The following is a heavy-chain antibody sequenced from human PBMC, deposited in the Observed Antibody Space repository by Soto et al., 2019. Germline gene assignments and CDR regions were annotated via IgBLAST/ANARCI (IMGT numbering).Heavy chain of an antibody. D-gene: IGHD1-7*01. V-gene: IGHV4-34*02. Sequence: QVHLQQRGAGLLKPSETLSLNCVVSGDSFSGYYWSWIRQTPGMGLVWIGEVDHRGSTTYKPSLKNRASISIDSSKNLFSLELTSVTAADTALYFCARYEYGNSLYGVDVWSQGTRVTVSS. CDR2: VDHRGST. CDR3: ARYEYGNSLYGVDV. J-gene: IGHJ6*02. CDR1: GDSFSGYY.